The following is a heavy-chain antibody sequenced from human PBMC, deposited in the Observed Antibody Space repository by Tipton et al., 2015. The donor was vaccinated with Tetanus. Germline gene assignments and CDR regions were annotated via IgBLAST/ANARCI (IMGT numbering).Heavy chain of an antibody. CDR1: GGSINPYY. D-gene: IGHD2-8*01. CDR2: IYSSGST. J-gene: IGHJ5*02. V-gene: IGHV4-59*01. CDR3: AIDHRLSASYAGWFDP. Sequence: TLSLTCSVSGGSINPYYWSWIRQPPGKGLEWIGNIYSSGSTYYNPSLKSRVTISVDTSRNQFSLRLKSVTPADTAMYYCAIDHRLSASYAGWFDPWGQGTLVTVSS.